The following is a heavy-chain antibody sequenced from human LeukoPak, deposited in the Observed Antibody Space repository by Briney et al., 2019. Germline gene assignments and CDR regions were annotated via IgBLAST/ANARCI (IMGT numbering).Heavy chain of an antibody. V-gene: IGHV4-4*02. J-gene: IGHJ6*02. CDR1: GGSISSSNW. Sequence: PSETLSLTCAVSGGSISSSNWWSWVRQPPGKGLEWIGEIYHSGSTNYNPSLKSRVTISVDKSKNQFSLKLSSATAADTAVYYCARGGYSSSWSPGYYYYGMDVWGPGTTVTVSS. CDR3: ARGGYSSSWSPGYYYYGMDV. D-gene: IGHD6-13*01. CDR2: IYHSGST.